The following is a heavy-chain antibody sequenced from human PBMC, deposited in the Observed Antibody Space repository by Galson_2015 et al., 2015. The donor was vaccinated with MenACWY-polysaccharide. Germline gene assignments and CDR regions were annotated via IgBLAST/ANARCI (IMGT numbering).Heavy chain of an antibody. CDR1: GGTFSSYA. J-gene: IGHJ6*02. CDR2: IIPIFGTA. V-gene: IGHV1-69*13. CDR3: TRATTRPGPLRVVYYYYGMDV. D-gene: IGHD2-8*02. Sequence: SVKVSCKASGGTFSSYAISWVRQAPGQGLEWMGGIIPIFGTANYAQKFQGRVTITADESTSTAYMELSSLRSEDTAVYYCTRATTRPGPLRVVYYYYGMDVWGQGTLVTVSS.